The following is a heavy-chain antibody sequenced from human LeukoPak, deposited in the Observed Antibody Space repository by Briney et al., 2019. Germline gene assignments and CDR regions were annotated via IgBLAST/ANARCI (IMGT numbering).Heavy chain of an antibody. D-gene: IGHD3-3*01. CDR3: ARDQGSYGFWSGYYNY. CDR1: GFTFSTYW. Sequence: GGSLRLSCAASGFTFSTYWMSWVRQAPGKGLEWEANIKQDGSEEYYVDSVKGRFTISRDNAKSSLFLQMNSLRAEDTAVYYCARDQGSYGFWSGYYNYWGQGTLVTVSS. V-gene: IGHV3-7*01. J-gene: IGHJ4*02. CDR2: IKQDGSEE.